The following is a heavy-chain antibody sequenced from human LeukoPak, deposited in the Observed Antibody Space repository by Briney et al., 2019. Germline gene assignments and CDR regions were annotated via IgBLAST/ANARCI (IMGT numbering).Heavy chain of an antibody. V-gene: IGHV1-2*02. CDR1: GYTFTGYY. CDR3: ARVGGAIFGVVIFDY. J-gene: IGHJ4*02. Sequence: EASVKVSCEASGYTFTGYYMHWVRQAPGQGLEWMGWINPNSGGTNYAQKFQGRVTMTRDTSISTAYMELSRLRSDDTAVYYCARVGGAIFGVVIFDYWGQGTLVTVSS. D-gene: IGHD3-3*01. CDR2: INPNSGGT.